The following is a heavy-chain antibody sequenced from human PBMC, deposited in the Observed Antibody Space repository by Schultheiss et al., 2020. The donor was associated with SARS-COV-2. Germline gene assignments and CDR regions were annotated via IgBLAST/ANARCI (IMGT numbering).Heavy chain of an antibody. D-gene: IGHD1-26*01. Sequence: SQTLSLTCTVSGGSVSSGSYYWSWIRQPPGKGLEWIGYIYYNGNTNCNPSLKSRVTMSIDTSKNQFSLKMSSVTAADTAVYYCARVPYYPGGAFDIWGQGTMVTVSS. CDR3: ARVPYYPGGAFDI. CDR1: GGSVSSGSYY. J-gene: IGHJ3*02. V-gene: IGHV4-61*01. CDR2: IYYNGNT.